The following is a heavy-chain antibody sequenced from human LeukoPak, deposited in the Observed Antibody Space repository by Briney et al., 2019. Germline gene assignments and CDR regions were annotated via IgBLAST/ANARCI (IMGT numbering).Heavy chain of an antibody. CDR2: IIPIFGTA. J-gene: IGHJ4*02. CDR1: GGTFSSYA. V-gene: IGHV1-69*13. Sequence: ASVKVSCKASGGTFSSYAISWVRQAPGQGLEWKGGIIPIFGTANYAQKFQGRVTITADESTSTAYMELSSLRSEDTAVYYCARERGYDFWSGGRLDYWGQGTLVTVSS. CDR3: ARERGYDFWSGGRLDY. D-gene: IGHD3-3*01.